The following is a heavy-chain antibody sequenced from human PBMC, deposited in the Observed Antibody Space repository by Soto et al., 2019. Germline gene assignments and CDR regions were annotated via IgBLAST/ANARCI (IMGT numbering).Heavy chain of an antibody. J-gene: IGHJ4*02. CDR2: IYFTGGT. D-gene: IGHD5-12*01. Sequence: QVQLQESGPRLVKPSETLSLTCTVSGASVSGGSYYWTWIRQPPGKGLEWVGYIYFTGGTKYSPSLKTRVSLSADTSQNQCPLKLSSVTTADTAVYYCATDGDGYNYWAQGILVTVSS. V-gene: IGHV4-61*01. CDR1: GASVSGGSYY. CDR3: ATDGDGYNY.